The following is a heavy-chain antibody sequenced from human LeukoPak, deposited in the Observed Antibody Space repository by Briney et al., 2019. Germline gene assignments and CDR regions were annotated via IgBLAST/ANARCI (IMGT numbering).Heavy chain of an antibody. CDR2: IIPIFGTA. CDR3: ARGRNYYGSGSYTDY. V-gene: IGHV1-69*13. Sequence: ASVKVSCKASGYTFTNYAVNWVRQAPGQGLEWMGGIIPIFGTANYAQKFQGRVTITADESTSTAYMELSSLRSEDTAVYYCARGRNYYGSGSYTDYWGQGTLVTVSS. J-gene: IGHJ4*02. CDR1: GYTFTNYA. D-gene: IGHD3-10*01.